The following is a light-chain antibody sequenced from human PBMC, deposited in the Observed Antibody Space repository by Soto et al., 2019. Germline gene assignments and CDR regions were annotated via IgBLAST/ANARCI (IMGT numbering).Light chain of an antibody. J-gene: IGLJ2*01. CDR3: AAWDGSLNGWV. V-gene: IGLV1-44*01. CDR1: SSNIGSNT. CDR2: SND. Sequence: QSVLTXAPSASGTPGQRVTISCSGSSSNIGSNTVSWYQQVPGTAPKLLIYSNDQRPSGVPDRFSGSKSGTSASLAIGGLQSEDEADYYCAAWDGSLNGWVFGGGTKVTVL.